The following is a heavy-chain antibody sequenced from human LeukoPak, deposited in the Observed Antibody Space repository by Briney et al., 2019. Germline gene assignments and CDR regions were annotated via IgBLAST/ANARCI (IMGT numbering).Heavy chain of an antibody. D-gene: IGHD3-10*01. CDR2: INPNSGGT. CDR1: GYTFTGYY. J-gene: IGHJ6*02. Sequence: ASVKVSCKASGYTFTGYYMHWVRQAPGQGLEWMGWINPNSGGTNYAQKFQGRVTMTRDTSISTAYMELSRLRSDDTAVYYCARGYGSGSLIYGMDVWGQGTTVTVSS. V-gene: IGHV1-2*02. CDR3: ARGYGSGSLIYGMDV.